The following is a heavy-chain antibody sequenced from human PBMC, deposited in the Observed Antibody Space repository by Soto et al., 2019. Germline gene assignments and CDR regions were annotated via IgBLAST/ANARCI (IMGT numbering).Heavy chain of an antibody. V-gene: IGHV1-69*13. Sequence: SVKVSCKASGGTFSSYAISWVRQAPGQGLEWMGGIIPIFGTANYAQKFQGSVTITADESTSTAYMELSSLRSEGTAVYYCARDDCSSTSCYTYYFDYWGQGTLVTVSS. CDR1: GGTFSSYA. CDR3: ARDDCSSTSCYTYYFDY. CDR2: IIPIFGTA. J-gene: IGHJ4*02. D-gene: IGHD2-2*02.